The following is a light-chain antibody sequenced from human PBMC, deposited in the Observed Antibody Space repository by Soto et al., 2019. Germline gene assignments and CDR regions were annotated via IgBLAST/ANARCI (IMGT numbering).Light chain of an antibody. CDR3: CSYAGSYPVI. V-gene: IGLV2-11*01. J-gene: IGLJ2*01. Sequence: QSALTQPRSVSGSPGQSVAISCTGTSSDVGGNIHVSWYQQHPGKAPKLMIYDVTKRPLGVPDRFSGSKSGNTASLTISGLQAEDEADYYCCSYAGSYPVIFGGGTKLTVL. CDR1: SSDVGGNIH. CDR2: DVT.